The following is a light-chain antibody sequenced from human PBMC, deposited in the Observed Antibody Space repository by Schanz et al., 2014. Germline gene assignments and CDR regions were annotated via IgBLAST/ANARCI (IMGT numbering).Light chain of an antibody. CDR1: SSDIGAYDY. V-gene: IGLV2-14*03. J-gene: IGLJ1*01. CDR2: DVS. Sequence: QSALTQPASVSGSPGQSITISCTGTSSDIGAYDYVSWYQHHPGKAPKFMIYDVSNRPSGISDRFSGSKSGNTASLTISGLQAEDEADYYCSSYTTSSTPFVFGTGTKLTVL. CDR3: SSYTTSSTPFV.